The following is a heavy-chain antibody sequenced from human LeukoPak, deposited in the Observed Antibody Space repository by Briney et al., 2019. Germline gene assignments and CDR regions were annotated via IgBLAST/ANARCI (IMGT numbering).Heavy chain of an antibody. V-gene: IGHV4-61*02. D-gene: IGHD3-22*01. J-gene: IGHJ4*02. Sequence: SETLSLTCTVSGGSISSGSYYWSWIRQPAGKGLEWIGRIYTSGSTNYNPSLKSRVTMSVDTSKNQFSLKLSSVTAADTAVYYCARQIYYYDSSGYYYPQREDYWGQGTLVTVSS. CDR3: ARQIYYYDSSGYYYPQREDY. CDR2: IYTSGST. CDR1: GGSISSGSYY.